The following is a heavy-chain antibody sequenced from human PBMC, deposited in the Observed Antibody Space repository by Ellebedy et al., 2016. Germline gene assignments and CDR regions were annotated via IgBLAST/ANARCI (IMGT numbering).Heavy chain of an antibody. Sequence: GSLRLSCTVSGGSMTGIHYYWGWIRQPPGKGLEWIGSVYYSGSTVYNPSLKSQITMSVDTSMNQFSVHLRSVTAADTAVYYCARNATGWYFDYWGQGALVTVSS. D-gene: IGHD6-19*01. CDR1: GGSMTGIHYY. CDR2: VYYSGST. J-gene: IGHJ4*01. V-gene: IGHV4-39*01. CDR3: ARNATGWYFDY.